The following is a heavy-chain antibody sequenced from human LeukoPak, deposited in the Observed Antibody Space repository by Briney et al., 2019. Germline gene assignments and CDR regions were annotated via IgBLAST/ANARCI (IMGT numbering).Heavy chain of an antibody. CDR1: GFTFSSYV. Sequence: GGSLRLSCAASGFTFSSYVMSWVRQAPGKGLEWVPAISGSDGSTWYADSVKGRFTVSRDNSKNTLYLQMNSLRAEDTAVYYCAKLLSGYCSRTSCLNWFDPWGQGTLVTVSS. V-gene: IGHV3-23*01. D-gene: IGHD2-2*01. CDR3: AKLLSGYCSRTSCLNWFDP. J-gene: IGHJ5*02. CDR2: ISGSDGST.